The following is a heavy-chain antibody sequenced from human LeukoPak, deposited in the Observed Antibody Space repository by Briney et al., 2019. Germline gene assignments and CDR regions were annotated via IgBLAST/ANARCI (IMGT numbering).Heavy chain of an antibody. V-gene: IGHV4-59*10. J-gene: IGHJ4*02. CDR2: IYTSGST. Sequence: SETLSLTCAVYGESFSGYYWSWIRQPAGKGLEWIGRIYTSGSTNYNPSLKSRVTISVDTSKNQFSLKLSSVTAADTAVYYCARGPEMGLFDYWGQGTLVTVSS. CDR3: ARGPEMGLFDY. CDR1: GESFSGYY. D-gene: IGHD1-26*01.